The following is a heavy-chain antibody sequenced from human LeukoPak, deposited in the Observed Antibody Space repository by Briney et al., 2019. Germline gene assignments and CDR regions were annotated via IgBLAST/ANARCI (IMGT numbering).Heavy chain of an antibody. Sequence: ASVKVSCKASEYTFTNYAMNWVRQAPGQGLEWMGWINTNTGNPTYAQDFTGRFVFSLDTSVSTAYLQISSLKAEDTAVYYCASSYCSGGHCYPQQTVYYFDFWGQGTLVTVSS. CDR3: ASSYCSGGHCYPQQTVYYFDF. D-gene: IGHD2-15*01. J-gene: IGHJ4*02. V-gene: IGHV7-4-1*02. CDR1: EYTFTNYA. CDR2: INTNTGNP.